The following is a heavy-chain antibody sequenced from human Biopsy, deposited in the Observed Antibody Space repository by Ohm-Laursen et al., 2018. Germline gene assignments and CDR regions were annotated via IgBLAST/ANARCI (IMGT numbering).Heavy chain of an antibody. D-gene: IGHD3-16*01. CDR2: IYYTGST. CDR1: GGSINSYY. V-gene: IGHV4-59*08. Sequence: SETLSLTCTVSGGSINSYYWSWIRQPPGKGLEWIGYIYYTGSTNYSPSLESRVIMSVDTSKKQFSLRLSSVTAADTAVYYCARRDYRNGFKFDFWGQGTLVTVSS. CDR3: ARRDYRNGFKFDF. J-gene: IGHJ4*02.